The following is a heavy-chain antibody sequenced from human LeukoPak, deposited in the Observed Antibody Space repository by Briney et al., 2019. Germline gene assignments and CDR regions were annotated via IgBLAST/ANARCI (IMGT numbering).Heavy chain of an antibody. CDR2: IKQDGSEK. CDR3: ARIRCGWSQNWDY. CDR1: GFTFSSYW. Sequence: GGSPRLSCAASGFTFSSYWMSWVRQAPGKGLEWVANIKQDGSEKYYVDSVKGRFTISRDNAKNSLYLQMNSLRAEDTAVYYCARIRCGWSQNWDYWGQGTLVTVSS. J-gene: IGHJ4*02. V-gene: IGHV3-7*01. D-gene: IGHD6-19*01.